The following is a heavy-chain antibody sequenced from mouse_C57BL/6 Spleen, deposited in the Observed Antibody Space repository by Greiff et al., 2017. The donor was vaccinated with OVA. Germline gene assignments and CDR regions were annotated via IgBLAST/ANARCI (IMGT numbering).Heavy chain of an antibody. J-gene: IGHJ2*01. CDR3: AGGYGRDSFDS. V-gene: IGHV1-82*01. CDR1: GYAFSSSW. CDR2: IYPGDGDT. Sequence: VQLQQSGPELVKPGASVKISCKASGYAFSSSWMNWVKQRPGKGLEWIGRIYPGDGDTNYNGKFKGKATLTADKSSSTAYMQLSSLTSEDSAVYFCAGGYGRDSFDSWGQGTTLTVSS. D-gene: IGHD2-2*01.